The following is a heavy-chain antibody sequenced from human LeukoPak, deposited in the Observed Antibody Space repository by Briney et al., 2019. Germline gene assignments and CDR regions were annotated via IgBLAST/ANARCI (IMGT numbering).Heavy chain of an antibody. V-gene: IGHV4-34*01. CDR3: ASGRAPEP. Sequence: PSETLSLTCAVYGGSFSGYYWSWIRQPPGKGLEWIGEINHSGSTNYNPSLKRLVTISVDTPKNQFSLRLCSVTAADTAVYFCASGRAPEPWGQGTLVTVSS. D-gene: IGHD1-14*01. CDR2: INHSGST. CDR1: GGSFSGYY. J-gene: IGHJ4*02.